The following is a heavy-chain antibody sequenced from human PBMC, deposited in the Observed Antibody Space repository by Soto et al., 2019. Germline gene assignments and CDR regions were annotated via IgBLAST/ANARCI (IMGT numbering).Heavy chain of an antibody. V-gene: IGHV3-23*01. CDR3: ARQGVALELDF. D-gene: IGHD2-21*01. Sequence: GGSLRLSCAASGFTFSNYAMSWVRQAPAEGLEWVSSISGSGGTTYYADSVKGRFTISRDNSKNTLYLQMNSLRADDTAVYYCARQGVALELDFWGQGTLVTVSS. CDR1: GFTFSNYA. J-gene: IGHJ4*02. CDR2: ISGSGGTT.